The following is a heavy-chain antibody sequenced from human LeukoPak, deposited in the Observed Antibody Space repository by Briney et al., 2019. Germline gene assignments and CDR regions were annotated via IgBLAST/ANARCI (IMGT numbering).Heavy chain of an antibody. Sequence: GGSLRLSCAASGFTSSSYSMNWVRQAPGKGLEWVSYISSSSSTIYYADSVKGRFTISRDNAKNSLYLQMNSLRAEDTAVYYCARDLTRVPYSGSYLFDYWGQGTLVTVSS. CDR3: ARDLTRVPYSGSYLFDY. D-gene: IGHD1-26*01. CDR2: ISSSSSTI. J-gene: IGHJ4*02. CDR1: GFTSSSYS. V-gene: IGHV3-48*01.